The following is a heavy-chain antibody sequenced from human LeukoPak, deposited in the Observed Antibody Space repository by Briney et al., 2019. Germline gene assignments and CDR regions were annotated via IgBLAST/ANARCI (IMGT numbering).Heavy chain of an antibody. D-gene: IGHD6-13*01. J-gene: IGHJ4*02. V-gene: IGHV3-74*01. CDR1: GFTFSNYW. CDR3: ARAATVAGTV. CDR2: INSDGSDS. Sequence: GGSLRLSCAASGFTFSNYWMHWVRQAPGKGLVWVSRINSDGSDSTYADSLKGRFTISRDNAKNTLYLQMSSLRAEDTAVYYCARAATVAGTVWGQGTLVTVSS.